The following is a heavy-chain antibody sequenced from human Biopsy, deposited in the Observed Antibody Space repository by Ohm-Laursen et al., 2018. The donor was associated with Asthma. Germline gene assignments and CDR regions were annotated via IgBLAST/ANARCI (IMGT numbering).Heavy chain of an antibody. D-gene: IGHD5-12*01. CDR1: GGSVSSDKYY. V-gene: IGHV4-61*01. J-gene: IGHJ4*02. CDR2: IFYSGAT. Sequence: GTLSLTCSVSGGSVSSDKYYWSWIRQPPGKGLEWIAYIFYSGATNYNPARKSRVAQSIDTSKSQFSLRLNSLSAADTAVYYCARGTIVAGIDYWGRGTLVTVSS. CDR3: ARGTIVAGIDY.